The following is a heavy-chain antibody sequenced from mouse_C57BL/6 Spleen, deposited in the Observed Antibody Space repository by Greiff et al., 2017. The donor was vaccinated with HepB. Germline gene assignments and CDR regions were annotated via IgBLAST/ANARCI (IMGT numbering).Heavy chain of an antibody. CDR2: IYPRSGNT. CDR1: GYTFTSYG. CDR3: AKKYQGFAY. J-gene: IGHJ3*01. Sequence: QVQLKESGAELARPGASVKLSCKASGYTFTSYGISWVKQRTGQGLEWIGEIYPRSGNTYYNEKFKGKATFTADTSSNTAYMQLSSLTTEDSAIYYCAKKYQGFAYWGQGTLVTVSA. V-gene: IGHV1-81*01. D-gene: IGHD1-3*01.